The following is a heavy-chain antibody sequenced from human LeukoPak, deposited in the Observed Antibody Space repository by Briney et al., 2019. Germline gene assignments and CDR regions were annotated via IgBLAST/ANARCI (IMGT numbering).Heavy chain of an antibody. V-gene: IGHV3-15*07. Sequence: GGSLRLSCATSGFTFSNAWMNRVRQAPGKGLEWVGRIRSNSDGGTIDYAAPVKGRFTLSRDDSKTTLYLQMNSLQTEDTAVYYCATDFYDSTWGQGTLVTVSS. CDR2: IRSNSDGGTI. D-gene: IGHD3-22*01. CDR3: ATDFYDST. CDR1: GFTFSNAW. J-gene: IGHJ5*02.